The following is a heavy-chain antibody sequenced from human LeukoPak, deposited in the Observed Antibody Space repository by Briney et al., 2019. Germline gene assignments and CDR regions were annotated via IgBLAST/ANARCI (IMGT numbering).Heavy chain of an antibody. V-gene: IGHV3-72*01. CDR2: SRNKANSYTT. CDR1: GFTFSDHY. J-gene: IGHJ4*02. Sequence: GGSLRLSCAASGFTFSDHYMDWVRQTPGKGLEWVGRSRNKANSYTTEYAASVKGRFTISRDDSKNSLFLQMNSLKTDDTAVYYCVRASHSGSYFFYWGQGTLVTVSS. D-gene: IGHD1-26*01. CDR3: VRASHSGSYFFY.